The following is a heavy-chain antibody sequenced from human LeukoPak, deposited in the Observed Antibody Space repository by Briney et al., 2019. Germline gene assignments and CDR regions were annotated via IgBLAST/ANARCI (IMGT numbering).Heavy chain of an antibody. Sequence: SETLSFNSTIYAGSISGFYWIWHRQPPGKGLEWIGYIYYSGSANYNPSLKSGVTISIHTSKNQFSLKLSSVTAAYTCVNYCARVRHLVYGYYFDYWGQGTLVTVSS. V-gene: IGHV4-59*01. CDR1: AGSISGFY. J-gene: IGHJ4*02. CDR3: ARVRHLVYGYYFDY. D-gene: IGHD5/OR15-5a*01. CDR2: IYYSGSA.